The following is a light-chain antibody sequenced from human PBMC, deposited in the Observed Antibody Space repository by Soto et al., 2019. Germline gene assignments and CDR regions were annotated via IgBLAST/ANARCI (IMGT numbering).Light chain of an antibody. CDR1: SSDVGGYNY. V-gene: IGLV2-14*01. CDR3: TSYTSSSPLV. Sequence: QSALTQPASVSGSPGQSITISCTGTSSDVGGYNYVSWYQHHPGKAPKLMIYEVVNRPSGVSNRFSGSKSGITASLTISRLQAEDEADYYCTSYTSSSPLVFGTGTKVTVL. J-gene: IGLJ1*01. CDR2: EVV.